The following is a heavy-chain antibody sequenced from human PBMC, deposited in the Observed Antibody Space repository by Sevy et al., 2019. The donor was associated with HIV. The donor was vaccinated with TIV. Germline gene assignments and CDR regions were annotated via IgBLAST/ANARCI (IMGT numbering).Heavy chain of an antibody. CDR2: ISSRGRTT. D-gene: IGHD1-1*01. CDR3: ARAKSQLEIPAFDV. V-gene: IGHV3-11*04. Sequence: GGSLRLSCAASGFIFSDFYMTWIRQAPGKGLDWVSYISSRGRTTYYAESVKGRFTISRDNDKNSMFLQMNSLRADDTAVYYCARAKSQLEIPAFDVWGKGTMVTVP. J-gene: IGHJ3*01. CDR1: GFIFSDFY.